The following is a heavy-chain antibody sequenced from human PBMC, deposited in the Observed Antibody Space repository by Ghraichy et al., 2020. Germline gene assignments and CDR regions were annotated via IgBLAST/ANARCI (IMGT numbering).Heavy chain of an antibody. CDR2: IYYSGST. D-gene: IGHD3-3*01. J-gene: IGHJ4*02. CDR1: GGSISSGGYY. V-gene: IGHV4-31*03. CDR3: ASTIFGDKIDY. Sequence: TLSLTCTVSGGSISSGGYYWSWIRQHPGKGLEWIGYIYYSGSTYYNPSLKSRVTISVDTSKNQFSLKLSSVTAADTAVYYCASTIFGDKIDYWGQGTLVTVSS.